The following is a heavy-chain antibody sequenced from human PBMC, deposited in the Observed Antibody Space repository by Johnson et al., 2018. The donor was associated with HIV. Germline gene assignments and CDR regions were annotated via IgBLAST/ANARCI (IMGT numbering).Heavy chain of an antibody. J-gene: IGHJ3*02. CDR1: GFTFSDYY. CDR3: TRDGDNGAFDI. D-gene: IGHD4-17*01. CDR2: ISSGGGTI. Sequence: QVQLVESGGRLVKPGGSLRLSCAASGFTFSDYYMSWIRQAPGKGLDCVSYISSGGGTINCADSVKGRFTISRDNAKKSLYLQMNSLRAEDTAMYYCTRDGDNGAFDIWGQGTMVSVSS. V-gene: IGHV3-11*04.